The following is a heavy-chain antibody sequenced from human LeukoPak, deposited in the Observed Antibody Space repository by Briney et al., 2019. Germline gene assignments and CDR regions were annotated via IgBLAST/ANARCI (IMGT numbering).Heavy chain of an antibody. J-gene: IGHJ4*01. D-gene: IGHD3-3*01. Sequence: PGGSLRLSCAASGFTFSRYWMTWVRQAPGKGLEWVANVKEDGSEKYYVDSVKGRFTISRDNAKNSLYLQVNSLRAEDTAVYYCVRVFDFWSGYRQFDYWGHGTLVTVSS. CDR2: VKEDGSEK. CDR3: VRVFDFWSGYRQFDY. CDR1: GFTFSRYW. V-gene: IGHV3-7*01.